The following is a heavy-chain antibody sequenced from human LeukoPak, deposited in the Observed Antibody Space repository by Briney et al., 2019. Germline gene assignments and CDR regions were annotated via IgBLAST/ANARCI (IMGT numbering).Heavy chain of an antibody. CDR2: IYYSGST. Sequence: KASETLSLTCTVSGGSISSYYWSWIRQPPGKGLEWIGYIYYSGSTNYNPSLKSRVTISVDKSKNQFSLELSSVTAADTAMYYCVTFSTVVASPYDAFDIWGQGTMVTVSS. CDR3: VTFSTVVASPYDAFDI. J-gene: IGHJ3*02. V-gene: IGHV4-59*12. D-gene: IGHD2-15*01. CDR1: GGSISSYY.